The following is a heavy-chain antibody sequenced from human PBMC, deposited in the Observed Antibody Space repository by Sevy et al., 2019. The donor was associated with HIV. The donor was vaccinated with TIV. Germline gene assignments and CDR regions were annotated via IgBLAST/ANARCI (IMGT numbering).Heavy chain of an antibody. Sequence: GGSLRLSCAASGFTFSTYAMHWVRQAPGKGLEWVAVISYDGSNTDYAYSVKGRFTISRDSSKNTLYLQMNSLRAEDTAVYFCARDGGYDSRGYDLSNYWGQGTLVTVSS. J-gene: IGHJ4*02. CDR1: GFTFSTYA. CDR3: ARDGGYDSRGYDLSNY. D-gene: IGHD3-22*01. CDR2: ISYDGSNT. V-gene: IGHV3-30*04.